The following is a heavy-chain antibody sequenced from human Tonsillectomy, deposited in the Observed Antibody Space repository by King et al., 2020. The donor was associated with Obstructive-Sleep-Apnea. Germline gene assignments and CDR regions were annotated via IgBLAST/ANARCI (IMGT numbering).Heavy chain of an antibody. D-gene: IGHD2-2*01. CDR1: GGTFSSYA. V-gene: IGHV1-69*12. CDR2: IIPIFGTA. Sequence: QLVQSGAEVKKPGSSVKVSCKASGGTFSSYAISWVRQAPGQGLEWMGGIIPIFGTANYAQKFQGSVTITADESTSTAYMELSSLRSEDTAVYYCARDRCSSTSCAPYYYGMDVWGQGTTVTVSS. CDR3: ARDRCSSTSCAPYYYGMDV. J-gene: IGHJ6*02.